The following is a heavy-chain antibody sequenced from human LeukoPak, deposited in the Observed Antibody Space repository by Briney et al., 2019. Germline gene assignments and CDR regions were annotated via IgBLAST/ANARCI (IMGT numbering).Heavy chain of an antibody. D-gene: IGHD3-10*01. V-gene: IGHV4-59*11. CDR3: AREYYGSGSYSSAFDI. J-gene: IGHJ3*02. CDR2: IFYSGSP. Sequence: SETLSLTCTVSGGTISSHYWSWIRQPPGKGLEWIGYIFYSGSPNYNPSLKSRVTISVDTSKNQFSLKLSSVTAADTAVYYCAREYYGSGSYSSAFDIWGQGTMVTDSS. CDR1: GGTISSHY.